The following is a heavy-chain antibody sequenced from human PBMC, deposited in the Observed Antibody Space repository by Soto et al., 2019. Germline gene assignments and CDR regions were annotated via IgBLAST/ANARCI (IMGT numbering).Heavy chain of an antibody. J-gene: IGHJ4*02. CDR1: GFTFSSYW. CDR3: AKPPNYYDSSGYYDY. D-gene: IGHD3-22*01. CDR2: INSDGSTT. V-gene: IGHV3-74*01. Sequence: GGSLRLSCAASGFTFSSYWMHWVRQAPGKGLVWVSRINSDGSTTSYADSVKGRFTISRDNTKNTLYLQMNSLRAEDTAVYYCAKPPNYYDSSGYYDYWGQGTLVTVSS.